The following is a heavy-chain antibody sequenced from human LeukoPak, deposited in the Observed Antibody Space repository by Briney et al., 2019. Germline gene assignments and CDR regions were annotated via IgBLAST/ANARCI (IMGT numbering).Heavy chain of an antibody. CDR1: GFTFGSYA. CDR2: ISGSGGST. Sequence: GGSLRLSCAASGFTFGSYAMSWVRQAPGKGLEWVSAISGSGGSTYYADSVKGRFTISRDNSKNTLYLQMNSLRAEDTAVYYCAKLGVLRYFDYYDYWGQGTLVTVSS. CDR3: AKLGVLRYFDYYDY. D-gene: IGHD3-9*01. V-gene: IGHV3-23*01. J-gene: IGHJ4*02.